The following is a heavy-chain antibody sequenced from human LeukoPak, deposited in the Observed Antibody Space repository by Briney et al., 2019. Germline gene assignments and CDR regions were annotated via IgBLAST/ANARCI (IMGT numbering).Heavy chain of an antibody. Sequence: PGGSLRLSCAASGFTFSSYAMHWVRQAPGKGLEYVSAISSNGGSTYYANSVKGRFTISRDNSKNTLYLQMGSLRAEDMAVYYCARDQSIDVVKWGGAFDIWGQGTMVTVSS. CDR1: GFTFSSYA. CDR3: ARDQSIDVVKWGGAFDI. CDR2: ISSNGGST. V-gene: IGHV3-64*01. J-gene: IGHJ3*02. D-gene: IGHD2-2*01.